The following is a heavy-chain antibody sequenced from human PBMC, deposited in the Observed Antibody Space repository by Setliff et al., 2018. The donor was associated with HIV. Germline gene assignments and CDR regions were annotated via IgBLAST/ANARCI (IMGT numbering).Heavy chain of an antibody. V-gene: IGHV4-31*03. CDR2: IYNSGST. CDR1: GGSISSGGFY. D-gene: IGHD3-22*01. CDR3: ARLTYYYDTSGPAAAFDI. Sequence: TSETLSLTCNVSGGSISSGGFYWNWIRQHPGKGLAWIGYIYNSGSTYYSPSLQSRLTISVDTSKNQLSLKLTSVTAADTAVYYCARLTYYYDTSGPAAAFDIWGQGTMVTVS. J-gene: IGHJ3*02.